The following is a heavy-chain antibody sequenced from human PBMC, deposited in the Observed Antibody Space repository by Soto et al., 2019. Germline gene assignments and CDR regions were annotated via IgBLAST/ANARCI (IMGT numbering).Heavy chain of an antibody. J-gene: IGHJ5*02. D-gene: IGHD5-12*01. V-gene: IGHV1-69*06. CDR3: ARVAQVGSGWFDP. Sequence: QVQLLQSGAEVKKPGSSMNVSCKTLGGTFSSHAVNWLRQAPGQGFEWIGGIIPLFGTTHFAQTFQGRVTITADISTSTVYMALSSLRFEDTSRYYCARVAQVGSGWFDPWGQGTRVTVSS. CDR1: GGTFSSHA. CDR2: IIPLFGTT.